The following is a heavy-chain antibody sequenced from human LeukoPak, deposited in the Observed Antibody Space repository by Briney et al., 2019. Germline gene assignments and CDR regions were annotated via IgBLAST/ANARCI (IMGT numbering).Heavy chain of an antibody. Sequence: PGGSLRLSCAASGFTFSSYSMNWVRQAPGKGLEWVSCISSSSSTIYYADSVKGRFTISRDNAKNSLYLQMNSLRAEDTAVYYCAKDIVATMGPYYYYGMDVWGQGTTVTVPS. CDR1: GFTFSSYS. CDR3: AKDIVATMGPYYYYGMDV. J-gene: IGHJ6*02. CDR2: ISSSSSTI. D-gene: IGHD5-12*01. V-gene: IGHV3-48*01.